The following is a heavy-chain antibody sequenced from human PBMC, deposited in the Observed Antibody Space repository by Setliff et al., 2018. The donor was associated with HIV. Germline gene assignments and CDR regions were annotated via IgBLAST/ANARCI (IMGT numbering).Heavy chain of an antibody. V-gene: IGHV4-4*02. Sequence: SETLSLTCTVSGGSIISSHWWSWVRQPPGKGLEWIGEIFHSGSTNYNPSLKSRVTISVDTSKNQVSLRLSSVTPADTAVYYCAREGITVTTLGDFNYWGQGTLVTVSS. J-gene: IGHJ4*02. CDR2: IFHSGST. CDR1: GGSIISSHW. CDR3: AREGITVTTLGDFNY. D-gene: IGHD4-17*01.